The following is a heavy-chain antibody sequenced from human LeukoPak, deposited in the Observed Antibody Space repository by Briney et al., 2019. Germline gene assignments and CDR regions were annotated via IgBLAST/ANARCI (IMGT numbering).Heavy chain of an antibody. CDR3: ARTQYGSGSIYYGMDV. V-gene: IGHV5-51*01. CDR2: IYPGGSDT. CDR1: GYSFTSYW. D-gene: IGHD3-10*01. J-gene: IGHJ6*02. Sequence: GESLKISCKGSGYSFTSYWIGWVRQMPGKGLEWMGIIYPGGSDTRYSPSFQGQVTISADKSISTAYLQWSSLKASDTAMYYCARTQYGSGSIYYGMDVWGQGTTVTVSS.